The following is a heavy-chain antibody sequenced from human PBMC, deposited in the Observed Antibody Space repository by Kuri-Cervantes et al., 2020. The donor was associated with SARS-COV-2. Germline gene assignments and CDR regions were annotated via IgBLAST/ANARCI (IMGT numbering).Heavy chain of an antibody. CDR2: IYYNGST. V-gene: IGHV4-39*07. CDR3: AIAWSTFDY. CDR1: GGSISSSSYY. J-gene: IGHJ4*02. D-gene: IGHD2-15*01. Sequence: SETLSLTCTVSGGSISSSSYYWGWIHQPPGKGLEWIGSIYYNGSTYYNPSLKSRVTISVDTSKNQFSLKLSSVAAADTAVYYCAIAWSTFDYWGQGTLVTVSS.